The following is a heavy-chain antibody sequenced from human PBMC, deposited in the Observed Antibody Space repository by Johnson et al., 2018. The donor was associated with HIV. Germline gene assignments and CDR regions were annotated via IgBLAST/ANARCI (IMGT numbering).Heavy chain of an antibody. J-gene: IGHJ3*02. CDR3: ARLYCSGGSCYDSDAFDI. Sequence: VQLVESGGGLVQPGGSLRLSCAASGFTFSSYAMSWVRQAPGKGLEWVSGISGSGGSTYYADSVKGRVNTSRDNSKNTLYLQMNSLRAEDMAVYYCARLYCSGGSCYDSDAFDIWGQGTMVTVSS. CDR1: GFTFSSYA. CDR2: ISGSGGST. V-gene: IGHV3-23*04. D-gene: IGHD2-15*01.